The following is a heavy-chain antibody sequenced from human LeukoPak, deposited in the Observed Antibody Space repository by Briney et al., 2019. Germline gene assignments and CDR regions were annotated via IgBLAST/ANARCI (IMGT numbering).Heavy chain of an antibody. CDR1: GGSISSSSYY. CDR3: ARVGSGSYDFWSGYYLSDY. CDR2: IYYSGST. D-gene: IGHD3-3*01. J-gene: IGHJ4*02. V-gene: IGHV4-39*01. Sequence: SETLSLTCTVSGGSISSSSYYWSWIRQPPGQGLEWIVSIYYSGSTYDNPSLKRRATISVNTPNNQLSLKQSSLTAADTACHVCARVGSGSYDFWSGYYLSDYWGQGTMVTVSS.